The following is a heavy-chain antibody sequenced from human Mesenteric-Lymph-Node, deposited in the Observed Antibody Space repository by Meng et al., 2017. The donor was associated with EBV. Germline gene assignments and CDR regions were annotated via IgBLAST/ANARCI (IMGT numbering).Heavy chain of an antibody. D-gene: IGHD2-2*01. CDR3: ANVPYNY. CDR2: ISGGGST. V-gene: IGHV3-53*01. Sequence: YLVEFGGGLIQPGGSLGLSCVASGVAVSSNYMSWVRQAPGKGLEWVSVISGGGSTDYADSVKGRFTISRDNFKNTLYLQMDSLRAEDTAVYYCANVPYNYWGQGTLVTVSS. CDR1: GVAVSSNY. J-gene: IGHJ4*02.